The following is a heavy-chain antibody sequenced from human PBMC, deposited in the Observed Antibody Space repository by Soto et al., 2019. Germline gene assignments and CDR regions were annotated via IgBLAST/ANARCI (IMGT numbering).Heavy chain of an antibody. D-gene: IGHD3-22*01. CDR1: GGSFSGYY. J-gene: IGHJ4*02. CDR3: ARGFDRRMIFDY. CDR2: INHSGST. Sequence: QGQLQQWGAGLLKPSETLSLTCAVYGGSFSGYYWSWIRQPPGKGLEWIGEINHSGSTNYNPSLKSRVTISVDTAKNQFSLKVSSVTAADTAVYYCARGFDRRMIFDYWGQGTLVTVSS. V-gene: IGHV4-34*01.